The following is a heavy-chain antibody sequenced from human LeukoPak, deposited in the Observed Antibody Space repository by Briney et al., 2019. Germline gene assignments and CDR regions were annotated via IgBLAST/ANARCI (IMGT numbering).Heavy chain of an antibody. CDR1: GFTFSRHG. Sequence: GGSLRLSCAASGFTFSRHGMSWVRQAPGKGLEWVSGINDSGDRVYYADSVQGRFTISRDNSMNTLYLQMNSLRAEDTAVYYCAKRVDYSSSSGGYFDHWGQGILVTVSS. J-gene: IGHJ4*02. CDR3: AKRVDYSSSSGGYFDH. D-gene: IGHD6-6*01. CDR2: INDSGDRV. V-gene: IGHV3-23*01.